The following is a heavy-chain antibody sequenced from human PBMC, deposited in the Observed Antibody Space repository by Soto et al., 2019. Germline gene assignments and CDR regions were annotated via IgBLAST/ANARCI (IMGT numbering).Heavy chain of an antibody. CDR1: GFTFSNYA. V-gene: IGHV3-30*18. Sequence: GGSLRLSCAASGFTFSNYAMHWVRQAPGKGLEWVAVISSDGSTKYYADSVKGRFTISRDNSKNTLYLQMNSLRAEDTAVYYCAKDLIGLETVDYWGRGTLVTVSS. J-gene: IGHJ4*02. CDR2: ISSDGSTK. CDR3: AKDLIGLETVDY. D-gene: IGHD1-1*01.